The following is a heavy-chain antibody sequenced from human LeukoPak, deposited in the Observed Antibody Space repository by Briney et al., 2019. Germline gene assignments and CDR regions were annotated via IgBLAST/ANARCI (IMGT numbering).Heavy chain of an antibody. Sequence: PSETLSLTCSVSGDSISGYYWNWIRQPAGKGLEWIGRMYVSGSTDYNPSLKSRVTMSVDTSRNQFSLTLTSVTAADRAVYYCARDRGQRLVPGSYFDLWGQGVLVTVSS. CDR2: MYVSGST. J-gene: IGHJ4*02. D-gene: IGHD6-13*01. CDR1: GDSISGYY. CDR3: ARDRGQRLVPGSYFDL. V-gene: IGHV4-4*07.